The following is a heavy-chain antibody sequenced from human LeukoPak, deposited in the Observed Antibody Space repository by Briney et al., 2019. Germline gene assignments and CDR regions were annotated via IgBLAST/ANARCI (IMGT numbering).Heavy chain of an antibody. CDR1: GGTFTSYA. CDR2: IIPIFGTA. V-gene: IGHV1-69*05. Sequence: SVKVSSKASGGTFTSYAISWVRQAPGQGLEWMGGIIPIFGTANYAQKFQGRVTITTDESTSTAYMELSSLRSEDTAVYYCARSRNWNFNDAFDIWGQGTMVTVSS. CDR3: ARSRNWNFNDAFDI. J-gene: IGHJ3*02. D-gene: IGHD1-7*01.